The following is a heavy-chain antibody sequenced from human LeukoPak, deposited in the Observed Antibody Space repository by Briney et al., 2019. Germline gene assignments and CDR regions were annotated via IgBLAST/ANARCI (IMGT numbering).Heavy chain of an antibody. CDR2: ISSSSSSTI. CDR3: AKDGGLWVSAHWGDS. J-gene: IGHJ4*02. CDR1: GFTFSSHS. V-gene: IGHV3-48*01. Sequence: GGSLRLSCAASGFTFSSHSMNWVRQAPGKGLEWVSYISSSSSSTIYYADSVKGRFTVSRDNSKNTLFLQMNSLRAEDTAVYYCAKDGGLWVSAHWGDSWGRGTLVTVSS. D-gene: IGHD7-27*01.